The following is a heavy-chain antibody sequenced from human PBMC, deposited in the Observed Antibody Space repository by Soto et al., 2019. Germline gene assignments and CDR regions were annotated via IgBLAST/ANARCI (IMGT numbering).Heavy chain of an antibody. CDR3: ARDGSPYGEPHDAFDS. CDR2: ISYDGNKK. D-gene: IGHD4-17*01. Sequence: VQLIQSGGGVVQPGRSLRLSCAASGFTFSDYSLHWVRPAPGKGLQWVALISYDGNKKDYADSVNGRFSVSRDISRNTLYLQVNSPRPEDTAVYYCARDGSPYGEPHDAFDSWGQGTLVTVSS. CDR1: GFTFSDYS. V-gene: IGHV3-30-3*01. J-gene: IGHJ3*02.